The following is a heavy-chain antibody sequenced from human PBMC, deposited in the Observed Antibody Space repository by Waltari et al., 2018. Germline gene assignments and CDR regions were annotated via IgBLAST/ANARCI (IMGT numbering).Heavy chain of an antibody. CDR3: VKERDRGEGATPGV. CDR1: GFTFNNFA. D-gene: IGHD2-15*01. V-gene: IGHV3-23*01. J-gene: IGHJ4*02. CDR2: ISGGGGTT. Sequence: EVQLLESGGGLVQSGGSLRLSCAASGFTFNNFAMSWVRQAPGKGREWFSVISGGGGTTYYADSVKGRFTISRDNSKNTLYLQMNSLRAEDTAVYYCVKERDRGEGATPGVWGQGTLVTVSS.